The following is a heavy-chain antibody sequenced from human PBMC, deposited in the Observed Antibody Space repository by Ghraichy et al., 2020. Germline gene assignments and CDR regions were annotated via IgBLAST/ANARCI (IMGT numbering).Heavy chain of an antibody. CDR1: GFTFDDYA. J-gene: IGHJ4*02. CDR2: ISWDGGST. Sequence: GGSLRLSCAASGFTFDDYAMHWVRQAPGKGLEWVSLISWDGGSTYYADSVKGRFTISRDNSKNSLYLQMNSLRAEDTALYYCAKVCGYYDSSGYHKDKFDYWGQGTLVTVSS. CDR3: AKVCGYYDSSGYHKDKFDY. V-gene: IGHV3-43D*03. D-gene: IGHD3-22*01.